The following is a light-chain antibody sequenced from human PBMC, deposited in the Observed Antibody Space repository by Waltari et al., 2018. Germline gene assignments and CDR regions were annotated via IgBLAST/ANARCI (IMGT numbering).Light chain of an antibody. CDR2: AAS. CDR3: QQSYSTLST. V-gene: IGKV1-39*01. Sequence: MIQSPATLSVSPGERVTLYCSASQSVRNNVALYQQTFGQAPRLLIYAASSLQSGVPSRFSGSGSGTDFTLTISSLQPEDFATYYCQQSYSTLSTFGQGTKVEIK. CDR1: QSVRNN. J-gene: IGKJ1*01.